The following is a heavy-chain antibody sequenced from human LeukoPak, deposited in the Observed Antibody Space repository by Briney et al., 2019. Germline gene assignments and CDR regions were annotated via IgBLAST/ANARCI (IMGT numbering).Heavy chain of an antibody. J-gene: IGHJ4*02. CDR1: GFTFSSYW. CDR2: IKQDGSEK. CDR3: ARNRGWLQFDY. D-gene: IGHD5-12*01. V-gene: IGHV3-7*03. Sequence: GGSLRLSCAASGFTFSSYWMSWVRQAPGKGLEWVANIKQDGSEKYYVDFVKGRFTISRDNAKTSLYLQMDSLRAEDTAVYYCARNRGWLQFDYWGQGTLVTVSS.